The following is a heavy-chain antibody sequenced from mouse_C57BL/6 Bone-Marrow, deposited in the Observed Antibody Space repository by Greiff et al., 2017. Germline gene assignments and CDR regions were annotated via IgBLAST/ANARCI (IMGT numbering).Heavy chain of an antibody. V-gene: IGHV1-50*01. D-gene: IGHD1-1*02. CDR1: GYTFTSYW. Sequence: VKLKQPGAELVKPGASVKLSCKASGYTFTSYWMQWVKQRPGQGLEWIGEIDPSDSYTNYNQQFKGKATLTVDTSSSTAYMQLSSLTSEDSAVYYCARRWDMDYWGQGTSVTVSS. J-gene: IGHJ4*01. CDR2: IDPSDSYT. CDR3: ARRWDMDY.